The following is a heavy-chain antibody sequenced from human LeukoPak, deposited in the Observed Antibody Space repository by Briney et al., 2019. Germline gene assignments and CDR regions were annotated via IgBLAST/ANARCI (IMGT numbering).Heavy chain of an antibody. CDR2: IYYNGNA. CDR1: GGPISSSSYY. Sequence: SETLSLTCTVSGGPISSSSYYWDWIRQPPGKGLEWIGSIYYNGNAYYNPSLKSRVIISVDTSKNQFSLKLTSVTAADTAVYYCARRTSITWVSFDYWGQKTPVTVSS. CDR3: ARRTSITWVSFDY. J-gene: IGHJ4*02. V-gene: IGHV4-39*01. D-gene: IGHD1-14*01.